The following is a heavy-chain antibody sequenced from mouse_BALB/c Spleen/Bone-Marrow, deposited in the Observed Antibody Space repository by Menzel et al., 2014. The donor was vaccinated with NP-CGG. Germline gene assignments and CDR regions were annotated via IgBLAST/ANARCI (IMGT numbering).Heavy chain of an antibody. CDR2: INPSSGYT. V-gene: IGHV1-4*01. CDR1: GYTFTTYT. CDR3: ARRDDGYVFFDY. J-gene: IGHJ2*01. Sequence: QVQLQQSGAELARPGASVKMSCRASGYTFTTYTIHWVRQRPGQGLEWIGYINPSSGYTNYNQKFKDKATLTADKSSSTAYMQLSSLTSEDSAVYYCARRDDGYVFFDYWGQGTPLTVSS. D-gene: IGHD2-3*01.